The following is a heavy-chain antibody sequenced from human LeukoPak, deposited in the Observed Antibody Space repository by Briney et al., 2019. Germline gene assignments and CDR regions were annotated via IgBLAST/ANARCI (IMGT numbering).Heavy chain of an antibody. Sequence: ASVTVSYMPSVYTFTPYYMHWVRQAPGQGVEGMGWINPKSGGTNYAQKFQGRVTMTRDTSISTAYMELSRLRSDDTAVYYCARDSQLAYYDSSGYPNWFDPWGQGTLVTVSS. J-gene: IGHJ5*02. V-gene: IGHV1-2*02. D-gene: IGHD3-22*01. CDR2: INPKSGGT. CDR1: VYTFTPYY. CDR3: ARDSQLAYYDSSGYPNWFDP.